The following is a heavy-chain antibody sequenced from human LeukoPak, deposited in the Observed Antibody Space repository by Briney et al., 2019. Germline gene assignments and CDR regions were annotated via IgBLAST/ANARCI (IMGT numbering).Heavy chain of an antibody. Sequence: GRSLRLSCAASGHTFSNYAMHWVRQAPGKGLEWVTVISYDGTNKYYADSVKGRFTISRDNSKNTLYLQMDSLRVEDTAVYYCAKTAASFGGHARSFVFWGQGTLVTVSS. D-gene: IGHD3-16*01. CDR1: GHTFSNYA. J-gene: IGHJ4*02. CDR2: ISYDGTNK. V-gene: IGHV3-30-3*02. CDR3: AKTAASFGGHARSFVF.